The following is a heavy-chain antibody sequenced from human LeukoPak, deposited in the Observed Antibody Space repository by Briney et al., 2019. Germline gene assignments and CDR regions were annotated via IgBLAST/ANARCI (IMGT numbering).Heavy chain of an antibody. CDR3: ARLSSSWYDY. D-gene: IGHD6-13*01. CDR2: ISSSSSYI. Sequence: PGGSLRLSCAASGSTFSSYNMHWVRQAPGKGLEWVSSISSSSSYIYYADSVKGRFTISRDNAKSSLYLQMNSLRAEDTGVYYCARLSSSWYDYWGQGTLVTVSS. J-gene: IGHJ4*02. CDR1: GSTFSSYN. V-gene: IGHV3-21*01.